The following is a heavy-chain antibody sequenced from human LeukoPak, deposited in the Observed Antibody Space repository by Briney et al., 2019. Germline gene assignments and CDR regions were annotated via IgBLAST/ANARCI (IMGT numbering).Heavy chain of an antibody. CDR2: IYYSGST. CDR3: ARRIAASDAFDY. CDR1: GGSISSYY. D-gene: IGHD6-25*01. J-gene: IGHJ4*02. Sequence: PSETLSLTCTVSGGSISSYYWSWIRQPPGKGLEWLAYIYYSGSTNYSPSLKSRVTMSVDTSKNQFSLSLTSVTAADPAVYYCARRIAASDAFDYWGRGTLVTVSS. V-gene: IGHV4-59*08.